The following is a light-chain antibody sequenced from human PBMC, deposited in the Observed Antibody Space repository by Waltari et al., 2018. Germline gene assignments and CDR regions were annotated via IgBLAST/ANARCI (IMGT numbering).Light chain of an antibody. J-gene: IGLJ2*01. Sequence: ALTQPSSVSGSPGQPITVPCSYSGLASWYQPHPGKAPRLNIYDSYKRPSGVSDPFAGSQSGTTASLTISGLQAEYEGFYYCCGYGGTFTAVFGGGTKVTVL. V-gene: IGLV2-23*01. CDR2: DSY. CDR1: GL. CDR3: CGYGGTFTAV.